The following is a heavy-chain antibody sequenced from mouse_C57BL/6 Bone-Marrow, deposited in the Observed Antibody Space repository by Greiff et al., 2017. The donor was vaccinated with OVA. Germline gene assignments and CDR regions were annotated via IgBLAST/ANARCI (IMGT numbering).Heavy chain of an antibody. CDR3: TSSYYSNPFAY. CDR1: GFNIKDYY. D-gene: IGHD2-5*01. CDR2: IDPEDGDT. Sequence: VQLQQSGAELVRPGASVKLSCTASGFNIKDYYMHWVKQRPEQGLEWIGRIDPEDGDTEYAPKFPGKATMTADTSSNTAYLQLSSLTSEDTAVYYCTSSYYSNPFAYWGQGTLVTVSA. V-gene: IGHV14-1*01. J-gene: IGHJ3*01.